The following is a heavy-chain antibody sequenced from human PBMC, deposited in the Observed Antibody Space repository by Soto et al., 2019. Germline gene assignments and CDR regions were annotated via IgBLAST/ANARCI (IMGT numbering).Heavy chain of an antibody. D-gene: IGHD1-26*01. V-gene: IGHV4-31*03. CDR2: IYYSGST. CDR3: ARSGSGSSAGNLHH. J-gene: IGHJ5*02. Sequence: QVRLQESGPGLVKPSQTLSLSCTVSGGSISSGTYYWSWIRQHPGKGLEWIGHIYYSGSTYYNPSIKSRVTISVDTSKHKFSLKLSSVTAADTAVYYCARSGSGSSAGNLHHWRQGTLVTVPS. CDR1: GGSISSGTYY.